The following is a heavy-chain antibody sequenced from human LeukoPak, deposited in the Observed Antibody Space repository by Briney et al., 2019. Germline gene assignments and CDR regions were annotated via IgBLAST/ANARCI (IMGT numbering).Heavy chain of an antibody. CDR2: INPIFGTA. D-gene: IGHD1-14*01. CDR3: ATTDTPILTHFDY. CDR1: GGTFSSYA. Sequence: SVKVSCKASGGTFSSYAISWVRQAPGQGLEWMGGINPIFGTANYAQKFQGRVTITADESTSTAYMELSSLRSEDTAVYYCATTDTPILTHFDYWGQGTLVTVSS. J-gene: IGHJ4*02. V-gene: IGHV1-69*01.